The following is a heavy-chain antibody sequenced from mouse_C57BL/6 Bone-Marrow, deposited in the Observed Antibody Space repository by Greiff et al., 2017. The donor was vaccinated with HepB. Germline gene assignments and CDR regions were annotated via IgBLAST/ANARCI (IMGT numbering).Heavy chain of an antibody. V-gene: IGHV1-69*01. CDR2: IDPSDSYT. CDR3: AREGYPYYYGSSLYFDY. J-gene: IGHJ2*01. CDR1: GYTFTSYW. Sequence: QVQLKQPGAELVMPGASVKLSCKASGYTFTSYWMHWVKQRPGQGLEWIGEIDPSDSYTNYNQKFKGKSTLTVDKSSSTAYMQLSSLTSEDSAVYYCAREGYPYYYGSSLYFDYWGQGTTLTVSS. D-gene: IGHD1-1*01.